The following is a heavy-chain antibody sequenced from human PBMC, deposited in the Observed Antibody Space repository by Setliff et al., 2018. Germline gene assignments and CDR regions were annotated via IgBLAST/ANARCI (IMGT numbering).Heavy chain of an antibody. Sequence: GESLKISCTGSGYSFTNYWIGWVRQMPGKGLEWMGVIYPGDSDTRYSPSFEAQITFSVDKSITTAYLQWSSLKASDTAIYYCARHRVGNSGYAIPILDFWGQGALVTVSS. V-gene: IGHV5-51*01. CDR2: IYPGDSDT. CDR3: ARHRVGNSGYAIPILDF. CDR1: GYSFTNYW. J-gene: IGHJ4*02. D-gene: IGHD5-12*01.